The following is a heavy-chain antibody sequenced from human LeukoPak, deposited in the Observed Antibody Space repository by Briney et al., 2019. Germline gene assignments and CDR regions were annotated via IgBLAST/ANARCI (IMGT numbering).Heavy chain of an antibody. D-gene: IGHD3-10*01. CDR2: ISYDGSNK. V-gene: IGHV3-30*04. J-gene: IGHJ6*04. CDR3: ARDRGGLLWFGSPSDGMDV. Sequence: GGSLRLSCAASGFTFSSYAMHWVRQAPGKGLEWVAVISYDGSNKYYADSVKGRFTISRDNSKNTLYLQMNSLRAEDTAVYYCARDRGGLLWFGSPSDGMDVWGKGTTVTVSS. CDR1: GFTFSSYA.